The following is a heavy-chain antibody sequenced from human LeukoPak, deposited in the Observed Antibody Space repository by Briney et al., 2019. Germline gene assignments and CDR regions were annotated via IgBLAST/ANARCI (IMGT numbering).Heavy chain of an antibody. CDR3: AKDPIFWRGPLEYYMDV. D-gene: IGHD3-3*01. CDR2: ISGSGGST. V-gene: IGHV3-23*01. J-gene: IGHJ6*03. Sequence: PGGSLRLSCAASGFTFSSYAMSWVRQAPGKGLEWVSAISGSGGSTYYADSVKGRFTISRDNSKNTLYLQMNSLRAEDTAVYYCAKDPIFWRGPLEYYMDVWGKGTTVTVSS. CDR1: GFTFSSYA.